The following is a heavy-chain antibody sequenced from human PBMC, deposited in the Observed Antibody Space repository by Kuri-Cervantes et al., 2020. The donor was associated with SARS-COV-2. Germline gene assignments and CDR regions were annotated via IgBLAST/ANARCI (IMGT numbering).Heavy chain of an antibody. CDR2: IYTSGST. CDR3: ARDIGDWNPDGFDI. Sequence: SCTVSGGSISSGSYYWSWIRQPAGKGLEWIGYIYTSGSTNYNPSLKSRVTISVDTSKNQFSLKLSSVTAADTAVYYCARDIGDWNPDGFDIWGQGTMVTVSS. V-gene: IGHV4-61*09. J-gene: IGHJ3*02. D-gene: IGHD1-1*01. CDR1: GGSISSGSYY.